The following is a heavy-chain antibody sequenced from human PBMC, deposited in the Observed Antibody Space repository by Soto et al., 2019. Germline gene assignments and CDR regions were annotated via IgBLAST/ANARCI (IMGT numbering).Heavy chain of an antibody. CDR1: GGSISSGDYY. CDR2: IYYSGST. CDR3: ATTLNDFWSGYSLDAFDI. Sequence: TSETLSLTCTVSGGSISSGDYYWSWIRQPPGKGLEWIGYIYYSGSTYYNPSLKSRVTISVDTSKNQFSLKLSSVTAADTAVYYCATTLNDFWSGYSLDAFDIWGQGTMVTVSS. J-gene: IGHJ3*02. V-gene: IGHV4-30-4*01. D-gene: IGHD3-3*01.